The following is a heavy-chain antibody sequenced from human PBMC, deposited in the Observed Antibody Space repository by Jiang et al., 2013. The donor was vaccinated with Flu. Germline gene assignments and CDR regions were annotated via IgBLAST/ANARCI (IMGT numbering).Heavy chain of an antibody. CDR2: INHSGST. CDR1: GGSFSGYY. CDR3: ARGHRVGPTMIVVVSWFDP. Sequence: LLKPSETLSLTCAVYGGSFSGYYWSWIRQPPGKGLEWIGEINHSGSTNYNPSLKSRVTISVDTSKNQFSLKLSSVTAADTAVYYCARGHRVGPTMIVVVSWFDPWGQGTLVTVSS. V-gene: IGHV4-34*01. D-gene: IGHD3-22*01. J-gene: IGHJ5*02.